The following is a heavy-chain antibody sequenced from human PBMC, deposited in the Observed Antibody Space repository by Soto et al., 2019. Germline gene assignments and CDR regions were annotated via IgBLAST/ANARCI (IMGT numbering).Heavy chain of an antibody. CDR3: ARSLGETTSLFDY. J-gene: IGHJ4*02. CDR2: INPSSGTT. D-gene: IGHD1-26*01. Sequence: QVQLVQSGAEMKQPGASVKLSCQASGYIFIHCFMHWVRQAPGQGLEWMGGINPSSGTTTYAQKFLGRVPVTRDTSTSTVYMELSSLGSGDTAMYYCARSLGETTSLFDYWGQGSLVTVSA. V-gene: IGHV1-46*01. CDR1: GYIFIHCF.